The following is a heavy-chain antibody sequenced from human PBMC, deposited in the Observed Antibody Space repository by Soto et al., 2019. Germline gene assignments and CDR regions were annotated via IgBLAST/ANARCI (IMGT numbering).Heavy chain of an antibody. D-gene: IGHD3-3*01. CDR3: ARDSEIFGVVSRGFDP. J-gene: IGHJ5*02. CDR2: ISSSSSYI. V-gene: IGHV3-21*01. Sequence: EVQLVESGGGLVKPGGSLRLSCAASGFTFSSYSMNWVRQAPGKGLEWVSSISSSSSYIYYADSVKGRFTISRDNAKNSLYLQMNSLRAEDTAVYYCARDSEIFGVVSRGFDPWGQGTLVTVSS. CDR1: GFTFSSYS.